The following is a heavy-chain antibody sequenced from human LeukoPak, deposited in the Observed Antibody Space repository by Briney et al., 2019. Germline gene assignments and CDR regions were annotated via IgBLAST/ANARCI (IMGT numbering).Heavy chain of an antibody. CDR1: GFTFSSYG. CDR2: IWYDGSNK. CDR3: ARPARIAVAGTLDY. D-gene: IGHD6-19*01. J-gene: IGHJ4*02. Sequence: PGRSLRLSCAASGFTFSSYGMHWVRQAPGKGLEWVAVIWYDGSNKYYADSVKGRFTISRDNSKNTLYLQMNSLRAEDTAVYYCARPARIAVAGTLDYWAQGTLVTVSS. V-gene: IGHV3-33*01.